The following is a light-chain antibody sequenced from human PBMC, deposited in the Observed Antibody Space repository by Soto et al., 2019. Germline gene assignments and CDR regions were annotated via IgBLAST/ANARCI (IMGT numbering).Light chain of an antibody. Sequence: ELVLTQSPGTLSLSPGVRASLSCRASQSVSNSFLAWYQQKPGQSPRLLLYAASARAIGIPDRFSGSGSGTDFTLTISRLEPEDFAVYYCQQYGHSPRTFGQGTKVDIK. CDR3: QQYGHSPRT. V-gene: IGKV3-20*01. CDR1: QSVSNSF. CDR2: AAS. J-gene: IGKJ1*01.